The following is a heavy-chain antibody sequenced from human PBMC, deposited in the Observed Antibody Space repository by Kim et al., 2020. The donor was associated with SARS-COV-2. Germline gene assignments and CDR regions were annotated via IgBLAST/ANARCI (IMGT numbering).Heavy chain of an antibody. CDR3: ARQGPTMMATGGAFDI. Sequence: GESLKISCKGSGYSFTSYWIGWVRQMPGKGLEWMGIIYPGDSDTRYSPSFQGQVTISADKSISTAYLQWSSLKASDTAMYYCARQGPTMMATGGAFDIWGQGTMVTVSS. V-gene: IGHV5-51*01. CDR2: IYPGDSDT. CDR1: GYSFTSYW. J-gene: IGHJ3*02. D-gene: IGHD3-22*01.